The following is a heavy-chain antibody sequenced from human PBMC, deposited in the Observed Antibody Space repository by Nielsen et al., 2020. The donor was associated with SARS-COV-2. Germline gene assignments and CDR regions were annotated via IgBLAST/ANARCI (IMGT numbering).Heavy chain of an antibody. Sequence: WIRQPPGKGLEWVSGIIGSGGRTHYADPVKGRFTISRDNSKNTLYLQMNSLRAEDTAVYYCAKEKYYYGSGSKPAYAFDIWGQGTMVTVSS. V-gene: IGHV3-23*01. CDR3: AKEKYYYGSGSKPAYAFDI. J-gene: IGHJ3*02. CDR2: IIGSGGRT. D-gene: IGHD3-10*01.